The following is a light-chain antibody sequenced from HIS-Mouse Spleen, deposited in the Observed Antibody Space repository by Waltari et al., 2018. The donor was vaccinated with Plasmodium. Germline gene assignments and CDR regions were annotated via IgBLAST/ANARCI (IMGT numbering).Light chain of an antibody. CDR3: QQYGSSPYT. CDR1: QSVSSSY. CDR2: GAS. J-gene: IGKJ2*01. V-gene: IGKV3-20*01. Sequence: EIVLMQSPGTLSLSQGERATLSCRASQSVSSSYLAWYQQKPGQAPRLLIYGASSRATGIPDRFSGSGSGTDFTLTISRLEPEDFAVYYCQQYGSSPYTFGQGTKLEIK.